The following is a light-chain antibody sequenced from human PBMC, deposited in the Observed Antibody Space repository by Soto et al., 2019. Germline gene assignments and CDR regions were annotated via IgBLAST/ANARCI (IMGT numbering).Light chain of an antibody. V-gene: IGKV1-5*03. CDR1: QSISSW. J-gene: IGKJ1*01. CDR2: KAS. CDR3: QQYNTYPWT. Sequence: DIQMTQSPSTLSASVGDRVTITCRASQSISSWLAWYQQKPGKAPKDLIYKASSLESGVPSRFSGSGSVTEFTLTISSLQPDDCATSYCQQYNTYPWTFGQGTQVDIK.